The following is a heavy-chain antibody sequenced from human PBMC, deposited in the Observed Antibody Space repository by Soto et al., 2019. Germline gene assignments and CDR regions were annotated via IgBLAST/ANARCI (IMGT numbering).Heavy chain of an antibody. Sequence: QVQLVQSGAEEKKPGASVKVSCKASGYTFTSYAMHWVRQAPGQRLEWMGWINAGNGNTKYSQKIQGRVTITRDTSACTAYMELSSLRSEDTAVYCCGSSGSYWGIDYWGQGTLVTVSS. CDR3: GSSGSYWGIDY. J-gene: IGHJ4*02. D-gene: IGHD1-26*01. CDR1: GYTFTSYA. CDR2: INAGNGNT. V-gene: IGHV1-3*05.